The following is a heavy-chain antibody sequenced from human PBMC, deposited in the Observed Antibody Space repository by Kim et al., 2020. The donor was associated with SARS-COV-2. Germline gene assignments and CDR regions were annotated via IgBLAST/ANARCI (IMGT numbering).Heavy chain of an antibody. CDR1: GGTFSSYA. D-gene: IGHD4-17*01. CDR2: IIPIFGTA. J-gene: IGHJ4*02. V-gene: IGHV1-69*13. CDR3: AREGIYGDYGYYFDY. Sequence: SVKVSCKASGGTFSSYAISWVRQAPGQGLEWMGGIIPIFGTANYAQKFQGRVTITADESTSTAYMELSSLRSEDTAVYYCAREGIYGDYGYYFDYWGQGTLVTVSS.